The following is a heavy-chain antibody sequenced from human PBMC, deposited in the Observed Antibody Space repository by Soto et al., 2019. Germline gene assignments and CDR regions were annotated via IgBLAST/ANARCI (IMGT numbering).Heavy chain of an antibody. J-gene: IGHJ4*02. CDR2: INQDGSEK. V-gene: IGHV3-7*01. CDR1: GFTFSTYW. CDR3: SRSLDS. Sequence: EVQLMESGGGLVQPGGSLRLSCAASGFTFSTYWMDWVRQTPGKGLEWVANINQDGSEKNYVDSVKGRLTIYRDNAKNSLYLQMSSLTAEDSALYYCSRSLDSWGQGTLVTVSS.